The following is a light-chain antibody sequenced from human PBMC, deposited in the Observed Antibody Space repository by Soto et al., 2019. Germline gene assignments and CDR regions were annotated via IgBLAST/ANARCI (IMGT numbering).Light chain of an antibody. V-gene: IGLV2-14*01. J-gene: IGLJ2*01. CDR2: DVT. CDR3: SSYTRSSTLV. Sequence: QSALTQPASVSGSPGQSITISCTGTSNDVGGYKYVSWYQQHPGRAPKLMIYDVTNRPSGVSNRFSGSKSGNTASLTISGLQADDEADYYCSSYTRSSTLVFGGGTKVTVL. CDR1: SNDVGGYKY.